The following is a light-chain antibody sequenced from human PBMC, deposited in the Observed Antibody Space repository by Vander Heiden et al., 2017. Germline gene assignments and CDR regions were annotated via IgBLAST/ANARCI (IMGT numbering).Light chain of an antibody. CDR3: QQANTLPLT. CDR2: AAS. Sequence: DIQMTQSPSSVSAAVGDSVTITCRASQGISSWLVGYQQKQGKAPNLMIYAASRLQSGVPSRFSGSGSGTAFTLTINSLQPEEFATYYCQQANTLPLTFGGGTKVEIK. J-gene: IGKJ4*01. CDR1: QGISSW. V-gene: IGKV1-12*01.